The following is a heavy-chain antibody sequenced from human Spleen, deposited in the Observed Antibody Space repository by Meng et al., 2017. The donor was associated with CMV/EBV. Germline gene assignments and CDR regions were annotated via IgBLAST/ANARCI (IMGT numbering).Heavy chain of an antibody. CDR2: IVVGSGDT. CDR3: AAAGVVGAYARYYYGLDV. V-gene: IGHV1-58*01. D-gene: IGHD1-26*01. CDR1: GFTFTSSA. Sequence: SVKVSCKASGFTFTSSAVQWVRQARGQRLEWVGWIVVGSGDTNYAQKFQERVTITRDMSTSTAYMELSSLRSEDTAVYYCAAAGVVGAYARYYYGLDVWGQGTTVTVS. J-gene: IGHJ6*02.